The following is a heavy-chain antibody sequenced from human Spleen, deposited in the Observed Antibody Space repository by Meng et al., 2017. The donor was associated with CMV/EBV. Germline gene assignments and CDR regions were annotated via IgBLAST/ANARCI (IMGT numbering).Heavy chain of an antibody. J-gene: IGHJ4*02. CDR1: GASIRSTTFY. CDR3: ARDLPVAGYNDFWSGYFDY. V-gene: IGHV4-39*07. Sequence: SETLSLTCTVSGASIRSTTFYWGWIRQPPGKGPEWIGSIYYSGSTYYGGGTYYSPSLKSRVTISVDTSRNQVSLSLNSVTAADTAVYYCARDLPVAGYNDFWSGYFDYWGQGKLVTVSS. D-gene: IGHD3-3*01. CDR2: IYYSGSTYYGGGT.